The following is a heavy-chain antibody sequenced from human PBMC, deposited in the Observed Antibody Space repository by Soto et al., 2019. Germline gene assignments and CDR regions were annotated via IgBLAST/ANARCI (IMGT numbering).Heavy chain of an antibody. CDR3: ARVQMLYGISKIAGWFDS. CDR2: IGGSVITT. D-gene: IGHD2-2*02. V-gene: IGHV3-23*01. CDR1: GLTFSNYG. J-gene: IGHJ5*01. Sequence: GGSLRLSCTASGLTFSNYGMTWVRQAPGKGLEWVSTIGGSVITTYYADSVKGRFTISRDNSGNTLNLQMNSLRADDTAVYHCARVQMLYGISKIAGWFDSWGQGTPVTVSS.